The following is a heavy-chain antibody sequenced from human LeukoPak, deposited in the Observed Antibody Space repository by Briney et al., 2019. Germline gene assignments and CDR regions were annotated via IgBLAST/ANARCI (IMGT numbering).Heavy chain of an antibody. D-gene: IGHD3-10*01. V-gene: IGHV1-2*02. J-gene: IGHJ5*02. Sequence: ASVKVSCKASGYTFTGYYMHWVRQAPGQGLEWMGWINPNSGGTNYAQKFQGRVTMTRDTSISTAYMELSRLRSDDTAVYYCARDGSEVVRGVSVTNWFDPWGQGTLVTVSS. CDR1: GYTFTGYY. CDR3: ARDGSEVVRGVSVTNWFDP. CDR2: INPNSGGT.